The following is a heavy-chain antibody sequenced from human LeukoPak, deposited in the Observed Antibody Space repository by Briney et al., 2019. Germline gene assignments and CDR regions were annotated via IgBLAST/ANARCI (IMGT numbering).Heavy chain of an antibody. Sequence: SETLSLTCTVSGGSISSRTYYWVWIRQPPGKGLEWIGSIYYSGSTYYNPSLKSRVTISADTSKNQFSLKLSSVTAADTAVYYCASWGTEENYYYYMDVWGKGTTVTVSS. CDR2: IYYSGST. CDR1: GGSISSRTYY. J-gene: IGHJ6*03. D-gene: IGHD3-16*01. V-gene: IGHV4-39*07. CDR3: ASWGTEENYYYYMDV.